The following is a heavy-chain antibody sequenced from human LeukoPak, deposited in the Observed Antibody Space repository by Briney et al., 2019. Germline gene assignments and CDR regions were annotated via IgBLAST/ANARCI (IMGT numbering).Heavy chain of an antibody. CDR1: GGTFSSYA. CDR3: AEGIAVALAFDI. D-gene: IGHD6-19*01. J-gene: IGHJ3*02. Sequence: SVKVSCKASGGTFSSYAISWVRQAPGQGHEWMGRIIPILGIANYAQKFQGRVTITADKSTSTAYMELSSLRSEDTAVYYCAEGIAVALAFDIWGQGTMVTVSS. V-gene: IGHV1-69*04. CDR2: IIPILGIA.